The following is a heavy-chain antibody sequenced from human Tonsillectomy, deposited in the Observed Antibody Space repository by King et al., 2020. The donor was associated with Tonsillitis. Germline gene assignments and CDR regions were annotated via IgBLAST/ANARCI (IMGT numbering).Heavy chain of an antibody. CDR1: GYSISSGYY. CDR3: AKIGGTYSPDAFDI. Sequence: QLQESGPGLVKPSETLSLTCAVSGYSISSGYYWGWIRQPPGKGLEWLGNIYHSGITYYNPSLKSRVTISLDTFKNHFSLKLSSVTAADTAVYYCAKIGGTYSPDAFDIGGQGTMVTVSS. V-gene: IGHV4-38-2*01. CDR2: IYHSGIT. J-gene: IGHJ3*02. D-gene: IGHD1-26*01.